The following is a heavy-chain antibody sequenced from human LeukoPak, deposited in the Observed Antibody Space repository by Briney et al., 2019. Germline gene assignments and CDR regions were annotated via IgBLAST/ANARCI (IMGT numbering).Heavy chain of an antibody. CDR2: ISAYNGNT. CDR3: ARVWGRDYYYYYMDV. V-gene: IGHV1-18*01. D-gene: IGHD1-26*01. Sequence: RASVKVSCKASGYTFTSYGISWVRQAPGQGLEGMGWISAYNGNTNYAQKLQGRVTMTTDTSTSTAYMELRSLRSDDTAVYYCARVWGRDYYYYYMDVWGKGTTVTVSS. J-gene: IGHJ6*03. CDR1: GYTFTSYG.